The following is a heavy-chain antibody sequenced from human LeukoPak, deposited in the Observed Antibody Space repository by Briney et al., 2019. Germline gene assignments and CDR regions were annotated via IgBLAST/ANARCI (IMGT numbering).Heavy chain of an antibody. J-gene: IGHJ4*02. CDR1: GYTFTGYY. D-gene: IGHD6-19*01. CDR3: ARAGAGTEGFDY. CDR2: INPISGGT. V-gene: IGHV1-2*02. Sequence: ASVRVSFKASGYTFTGYYMHRVRPAPGQGLEWVGWINPISGGTNYAQKFQGRVTMTRDTSISTAYMELSRLRSDDTAVYYSARAGAGTEGFDYWGQGTLVTVSS.